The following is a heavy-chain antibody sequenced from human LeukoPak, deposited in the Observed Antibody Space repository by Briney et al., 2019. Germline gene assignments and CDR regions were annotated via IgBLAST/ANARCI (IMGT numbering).Heavy chain of an antibody. CDR3: AKIPDVSDY. J-gene: IGHJ4*02. CDR1: GFTFSSYA. CDR2: IGASGDSI. Sequence: PGGSLRLSCAASGFTFSSYAMIWVRQAPGRGLVWVSSIGASGDSIYYTDSVKGRFTISRDNSKNTLYLQMSSLRVEDTVVYCCAKIPDVSDYWGQGTLVTVSS. D-gene: IGHD5/OR15-5a*01. V-gene: IGHV3-23*01.